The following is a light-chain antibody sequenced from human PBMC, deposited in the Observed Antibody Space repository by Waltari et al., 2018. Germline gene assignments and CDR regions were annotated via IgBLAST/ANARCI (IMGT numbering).Light chain of an antibody. J-gene: IGKJ2*03. Sequence: EIVLTQSPATLSLSPGERAPLACRASQSVGRFLAWYQQKPGQAPRLLIYDASNRATGIPARFSASGSGTDFTLTLSSLEPEDFAVYYCQQRSSWPYSFGQGTKLEIK. CDR3: QQRSSWPYS. V-gene: IGKV3-11*01. CDR1: QSVGRF. CDR2: DAS.